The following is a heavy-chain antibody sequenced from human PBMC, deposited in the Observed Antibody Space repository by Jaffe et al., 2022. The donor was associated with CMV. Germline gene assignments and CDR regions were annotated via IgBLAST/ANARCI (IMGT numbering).Heavy chain of an antibody. V-gene: IGHV1-46*01. Sequence: QVQLVQSGAEVKKPGAAMKVSCKASGYTFTGYYIHCVRQAPGQGLEWMGVINPSGGDTRYAQRFQGRLTMTGDTSTSTVYMEMSSLRSEDTAVYYCARAEDSAQAFDYWGQGTPVTVSP. CDR3: ARAEDSAQAFDY. J-gene: IGHJ4*02. CDR1: GYTFTGYY. D-gene: IGHD4-4*01. CDR2: INPSGGDT.